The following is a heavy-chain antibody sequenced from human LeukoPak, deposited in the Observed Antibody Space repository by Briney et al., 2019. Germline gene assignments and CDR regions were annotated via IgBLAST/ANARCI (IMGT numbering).Heavy chain of an antibody. CDR2: INSDGSST. CDR1: GFTFSSYW. CDR3: ARDGYIKDFDY. J-gene: IGHJ4*02. Sequence: GGSLRLSCVASGFTFSSYWMHWVRQAPGKGLVWVSRINSDGSSTSYADSVKGRFTISRDNAKNTLYLQMNSLRAEDTAVYYCARDGYIKDFDYWGQGTLVTVSS. D-gene: IGHD5-24*01. V-gene: IGHV3-74*01.